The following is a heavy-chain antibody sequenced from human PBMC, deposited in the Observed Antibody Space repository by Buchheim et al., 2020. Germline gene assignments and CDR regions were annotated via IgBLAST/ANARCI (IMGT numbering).Heavy chain of an antibody. D-gene: IGHD4-17*01. CDR3: AKGPYGDNARLSRYFDY. CDR2: FSDRGGST. Sequence: EVQLLESGGGSVQPGGSLRLSCAASGFTFTNYAMSWVRQAPGKGLEWVSGFSDRGGSTYYADSVKGRFTISRENSKNMLYLQMNSLRADDTAIYYCAKGPYGDNARLSRYFDYWGQGT. V-gene: IGHV3-23*01. CDR1: GFTFTNYA. J-gene: IGHJ4*02.